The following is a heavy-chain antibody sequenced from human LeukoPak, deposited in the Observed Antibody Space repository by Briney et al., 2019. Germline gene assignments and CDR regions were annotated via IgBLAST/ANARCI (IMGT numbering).Heavy chain of an antibody. CDR2: VHYSGTA. V-gene: IGHV4-59*01. CDR3: ARGYGDFXVEXRYFHS. CDR1: DGSITNYD. D-gene: IGHD4-17*01. J-gene: IGHJ4*02. Sequence: SENLSRNCTVSDGSITNYDWSWVRQPPGKGLEFIGHVHYSGTANYNPSLRSRVTISIDTSKKHFFLKLKSVTAADTAVYYCARGYGDFXVEXRYFHSWGQGTLVTVSS.